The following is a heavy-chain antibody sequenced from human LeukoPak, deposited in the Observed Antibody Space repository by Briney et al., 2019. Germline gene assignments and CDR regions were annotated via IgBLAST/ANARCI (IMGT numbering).Heavy chain of an antibody. J-gene: IGHJ5*02. CDR1: GFTFSSYG. CDR3: ARFYYGSGDNWFDP. Sequence: GGSLRLSCAASGFTFSSYGMHWVRQAPGKGLEWVAVIWYDGSNKYYADSVKGRFTISRDNSKNTLYLQMNSLRAEDTAVYYCARFYYGSGDNWFDPWGQGTLVTVSS. D-gene: IGHD3-10*01. V-gene: IGHV3-33*01. CDR2: IWYDGSNK.